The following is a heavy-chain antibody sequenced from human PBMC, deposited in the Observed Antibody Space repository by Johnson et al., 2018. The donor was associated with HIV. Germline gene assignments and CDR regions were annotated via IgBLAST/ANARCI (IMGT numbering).Heavy chain of an antibody. CDR2: VNPNGGNT. J-gene: IGHJ3*02. Sequence: NCVRQAPGNGLELVGQVNPNGGNTYLIDSGKDRFNTSIDNAKNSLYLQMNSLRAEDTAVYYCARAPPGWELPDIWGQGTMVTVSS. D-gene: IGHD1-26*01. CDR3: ARAPPGWELPDI. V-gene: IGHV3-25*04.